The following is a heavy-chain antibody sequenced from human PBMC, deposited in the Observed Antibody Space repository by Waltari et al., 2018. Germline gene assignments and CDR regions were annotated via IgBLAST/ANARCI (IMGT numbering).Heavy chain of an antibody. Sequence: QGQLVESGGGVVQPGRSLTLSCTASGFTFSNYVMHWVCQAPGHGREWVGLRSYDGINKYYADSLRGRFTITRDNSKNTIYLQMNDLRTEDTALYSCARGGSVSVFRYMDVWGKGTTVTVS. CDR2: RSYDGINK. D-gene: IGHD2-15*01. J-gene: IGHJ6*03. CDR3: ARGGSVSVFRYMDV. CDR1: GFTFSNYV. V-gene: IGHV3-30*03.